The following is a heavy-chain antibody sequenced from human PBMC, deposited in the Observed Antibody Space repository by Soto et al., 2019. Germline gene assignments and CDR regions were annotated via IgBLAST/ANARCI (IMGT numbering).Heavy chain of an antibody. Sequence: LILSCAVSGFNVMSYWMSWVRQAPGKGLEWVASVKEDGSELYYLHSVRGRFSISRDSAGNALHLTMNYLSAEDTGVYFCARDIGFDYVNWGQGIPVTVSS. V-gene: IGHV3-7*01. CDR3: ARDIGFDYVN. CDR1: GFNVMSYW. CDR2: VKEDGSEL. D-gene: IGHD3-16*01. J-gene: IGHJ4*02.